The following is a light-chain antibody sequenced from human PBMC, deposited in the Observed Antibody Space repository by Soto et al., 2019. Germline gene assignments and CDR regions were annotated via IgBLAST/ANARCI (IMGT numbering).Light chain of an antibody. CDR2: DAS. Sequence: EIVLTQSPATLSLSPGERATLSCRASQSISRYLAWYQQKPGQAPRLLIYDASNRATGIPARFSGSGSGTDLTLTISSLEPEDFAVYYCQQRSNWLITFGQGTRLEIK. J-gene: IGKJ5*01. V-gene: IGKV3-11*01. CDR1: QSISRY. CDR3: QQRSNWLIT.